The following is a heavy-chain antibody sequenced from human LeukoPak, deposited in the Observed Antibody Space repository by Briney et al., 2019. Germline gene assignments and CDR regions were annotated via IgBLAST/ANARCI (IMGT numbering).Heavy chain of an antibody. J-gene: IGHJ5*02. V-gene: IGHV3-23*01. CDR3: AKRSSGSWCFDP. CDR1: GFTFSTSA. Sequence: GGSLRLSCAASGFTFSTSAMSWVRQAPGKGLDWVSSISGSDASTYYEDSVKGRFTISRDNSENTLYLQMNSLRADDTALYYCAKRSSGSWCFDPWGQGTLVTVSS. D-gene: IGHD6-13*01. CDR2: ISGSDAST.